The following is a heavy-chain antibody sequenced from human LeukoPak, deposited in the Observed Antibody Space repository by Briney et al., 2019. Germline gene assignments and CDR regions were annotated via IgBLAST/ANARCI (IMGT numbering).Heavy chain of an antibody. CDR2: IHYSGTT. V-gene: IGHV4-59*08. D-gene: IGHD5-12*01. CDR3: ARMGGYSGYATH. Sequence: KPSETLSLTCTVSGGSISTYYWSWIRQPPGKGLEWIGYIHYSGTTNYNPSLKNRVTISLDTSKNQFSLNLSSVTAPDTAVYYCARMGGYSGYATHWGQGTLVTVSS. CDR1: GGSISTYY. J-gene: IGHJ4*02.